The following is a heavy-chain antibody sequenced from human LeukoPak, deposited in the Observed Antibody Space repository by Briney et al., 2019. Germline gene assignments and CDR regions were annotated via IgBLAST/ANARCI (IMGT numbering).Heavy chain of an antibody. D-gene: IGHD3-3*01. V-gene: IGHV4-61*08. J-gene: IGHJ4*02. CDR1: GGSISSGGYY. Sequence: SQTLSLTCTVSGGSISSGGYYWSWIRQPPGKGLEWIGYIYYSGSTNYNPSLKSRVTISVDTSKNQFSLKLSSVTAADTAVYYCAREVVGIFGVSAGYFDYWGQGTLVTVSS. CDR3: AREVVGIFGVSAGYFDY. CDR2: IYYSGST.